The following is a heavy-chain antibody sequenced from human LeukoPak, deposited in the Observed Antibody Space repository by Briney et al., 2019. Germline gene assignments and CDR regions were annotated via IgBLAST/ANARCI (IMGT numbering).Heavy chain of an antibody. CDR1: GGSISSGGYS. Sequence: SQTLSLTCAVSGGSISSGGYSWSWIRQPPGKGLEWIGYIYYSGSTYYNPSLKSRVTISVDTSKNQFSLKLSSVTAADTAVYYCARTLVSIAAATGFDYWGQGTLVTVSS. CDR3: ARTLVSIAAATGFDY. D-gene: IGHD6-25*01. V-gene: IGHV4-30-2*03. CDR2: IYYSGST. J-gene: IGHJ4*02.